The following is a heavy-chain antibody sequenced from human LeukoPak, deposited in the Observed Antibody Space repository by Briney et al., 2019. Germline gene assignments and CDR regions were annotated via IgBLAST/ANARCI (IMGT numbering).Heavy chain of an antibody. V-gene: IGHV3-21*01. Sequence: PGGSLRLSCAASGFTFSSYSMNWVRQAPGKGLEWVSSISSSSSYIYYADSVKGRFAISRDNAKNSLYLQMNSLRAEDTAVYYCARGERGDAFDIWGQGTMVTVSS. CDR3: ARGERGDAFDI. CDR2: ISSSSSYI. CDR1: GFTFSSYS. J-gene: IGHJ3*02.